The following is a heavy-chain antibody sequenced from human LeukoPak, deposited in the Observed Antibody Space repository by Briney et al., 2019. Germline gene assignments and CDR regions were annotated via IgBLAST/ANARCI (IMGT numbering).Heavy chain of an antibody. V-gene: IGHV5-51*01. Sequence: GESLKISCKGSGYTFSNYWIGWVRQMPGKGLEWVAIIYPGDSDTRYSPSFQGQVTISADKSISTAYLQWSSLKASDTAMYYCVRREYCSSANCYPVDYWGQGTLVTVSS. CDR1: GYTFSNYW. J-gene: IGHJ4*02. D-gene: IGHD2-2*01. CDR3: VRREYCSSANCYPVDY. CDR2: IYPGDSDT.